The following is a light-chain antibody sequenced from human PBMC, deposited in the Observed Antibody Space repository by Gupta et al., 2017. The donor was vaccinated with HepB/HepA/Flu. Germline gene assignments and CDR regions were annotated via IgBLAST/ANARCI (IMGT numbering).Light chain of an antibody. CDR1: QGISGW. CDR3: QHANTSPFT. CDR2: AVA. J-gene: IGKJ4*01. Sequence: DIQMTQSPSSVPASVGDRVTITCRASQGISGWLNWYQQKPGKAPEVLNYAVATLQSGVPTRFSSRGAGTEFTLTSTDQQPEDCATYFFQHANTSPFTFGGGTKVEMK. V-gene: IGKV1D-12*01.